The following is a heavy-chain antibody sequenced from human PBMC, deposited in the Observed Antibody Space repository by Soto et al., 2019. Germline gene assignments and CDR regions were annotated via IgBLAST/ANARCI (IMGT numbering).Heavy chain of an antibody. Sequence: SETLSLTCAVYGGSFSGYYWGWIRQPPGKWLEWTGEINHSGSTNYNPSLKSRVTISVDTSKNQFSLKLSSVTAADTAVYYCARGPNGITIFGVVTLAYYGMDVWGQGXTVTVYS. CDR3: ARGPNGITIFGVVTLAYYGMDV. V-gene: IGHV4-34*01. CDR2: INHSGST. CDR1: GGSFSGYY. D-gene: IGHD3-3*01. J-gene: IGHJ6*02.